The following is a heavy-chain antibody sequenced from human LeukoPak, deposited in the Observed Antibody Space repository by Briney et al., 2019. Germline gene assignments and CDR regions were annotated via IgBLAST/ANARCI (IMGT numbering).Heavy chain of an antibody. V-gene: IGHV4-30-2*03. CDR3: AGTYYDSSGSFDY. Sequence: SQTLSLTCGVSGGSISSGGYSWSWIRQPPGKGLEWIGSIYYSGSTYYNPSLKSRVTISVDTSKDQFSLKLSSVTAADTAVYYCAGTYYDSSGSFDYWGQGTLVTVSS. CDR2: IYYSGST. J-gene: IGHJ4*02. CDR1: GGSISSGGYS. D-gene: IGHD3-22*01.